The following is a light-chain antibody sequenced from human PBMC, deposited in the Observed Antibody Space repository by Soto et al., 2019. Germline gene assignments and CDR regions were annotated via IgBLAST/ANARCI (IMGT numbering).Light chain of an antibody. Sequence: QSVLTQPPSVSGAPGQRVTISCTGSSSNIGANHDVHWYQQLPGTAPKLLIYDNSNRPSGVPDRFSGSKSGTSASLAITGLQAEDEAYYYCQSYDSSLGYVFGTGTKLTVL. J-gene: IGLJ1*01. CDR3: QSYDSSLGYV. CDR2: DNS. V-gene: IGLV1-40*01. CDR1: SSNIGANHD.